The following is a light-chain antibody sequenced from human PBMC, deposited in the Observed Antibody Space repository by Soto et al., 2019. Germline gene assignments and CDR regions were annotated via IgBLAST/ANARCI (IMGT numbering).Light chain of an antibody. Sequence: DRVTITCRASQTISSWLAWYQQKPGKAPKLLIYKASTLKSGVPSRFSGSGSGTEFTLTISSLQPDDFATYYCQQYNSYSITFGQGTRLEI. CDR1: QTISSW. CDR2: KAS. CDR3: QQYNSYSIT. V-gene: IGKV1-5*03. J-gene: IGKJ5*01.